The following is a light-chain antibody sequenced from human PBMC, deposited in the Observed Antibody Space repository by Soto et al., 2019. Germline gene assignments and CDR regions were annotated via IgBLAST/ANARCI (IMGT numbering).Light chain of an antibody. CDR1: SSDVGGYNY. CDR3: SSYAGSSTSI. V-gene: IGLV2-14*01. CDR2: EVS. J-gene: IGLJ2*01. Sequence: QSVLTQPASVSGSPGQSITISCTGTSSDVGGYNYVSWYQHHPGKAPKLMIYEVSNRPSGVSNRFSGSKSGNTASLTISGLQAEDEADYYCSSYAGSSTSIFGGGTQLTV.